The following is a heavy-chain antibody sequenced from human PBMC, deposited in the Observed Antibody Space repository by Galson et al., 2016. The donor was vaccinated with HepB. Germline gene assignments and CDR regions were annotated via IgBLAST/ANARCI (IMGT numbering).Heavy chain of an antibody. CDR1: GFTFNISP. CDR3: GRDHSVVLTTAYNWFDP. V-gene: IGHV3-23*01. CDR2: ITESGDKT. J-gene: IGHJ5*02. D-gene: IGHD4-23*01. Sequence: SLRLSCAASGFTFNISPMSWVRQAPGKGLEWVSSITESGDKTYYADSVKGRFTISRDNAKNTLYLQMNSLRVDDTAIYYCGRDHSVVLTTAYNWFDPWGQGTLVTVSS.